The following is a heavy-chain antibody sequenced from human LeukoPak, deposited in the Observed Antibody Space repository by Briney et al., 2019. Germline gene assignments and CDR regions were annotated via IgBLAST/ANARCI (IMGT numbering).Heavy chain of an antibody. CDR2: ISSDGGST. CDR1: GFTFSTYA. Sequence: GGSLRLSCAASGFTFSTYAMHWVRQAPGKGLEYVSAISSDGGSTFYANSVKGRFTISRDNSKNTLYLQMGGLRAEDMAVYYCARGHFYSSSFYFDYWGQGALVTVSS. V-gene: IGHV3-64*01. J-gene: IGHJ4*02. D-gene: IGHD6-13*01. CDR3: ARGHFYSSSFYFDY.